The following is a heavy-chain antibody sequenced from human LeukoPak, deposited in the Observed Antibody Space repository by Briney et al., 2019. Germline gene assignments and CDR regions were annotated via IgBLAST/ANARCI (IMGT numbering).Heavy chain of an antibody. J-gene: IGHJ6*02. Sequence: ASVTVSCKASGYTFSKNAINWVRQAPGQGLEWMGWIDTNTGDPTYAQGFSGRYVFSLDTSVSTVSLQISSLKTEDTAVYYCARGSSSDTVVIPVVKYFAFFYGMDVWGQGTAVTVAS. D-gene: IGHD2-21*01. CDR3: ARGSSSDTVVIPVVKYFAFFYGMDV. CDR2: IDTNTGDP. V-gene: IGHV7-4-1*02. CDR1: GYTFSKNA.